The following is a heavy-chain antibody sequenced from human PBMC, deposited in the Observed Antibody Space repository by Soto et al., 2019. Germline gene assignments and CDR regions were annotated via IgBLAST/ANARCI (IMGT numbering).Heavy chain of an antibody. Sequence: PSQTLSLTCAISGDSVSSNSAAWSWIRQSSSRGLEWLGRTYYRSKWYNNYAVSVKSRITINPDTSKNQFSLQLNSVTPGDTAVYYCARDRLGDGYNDYWGQGTLVTVSS. V-gene: IGHV6-1*01. CDR1: GDSVSSNSAA. J-gene: IGHJ4*02. D-gene: IGHD5-12*01. CDR3: ARDRLGDGYNDY. CDR2: TYYRSKWYN.